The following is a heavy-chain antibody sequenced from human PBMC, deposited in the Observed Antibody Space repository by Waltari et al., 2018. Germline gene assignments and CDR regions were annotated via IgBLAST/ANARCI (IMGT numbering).Heavy chain of an antibody. J-gene: IGHJ4*02. V-gene: IGHV3-30*01. CDR3: ARGDYDSSGGLDY. CDR1: GFTFSSYA. CDR2: ISYDGSNK. Sequence: QVQLVESGGGVVQPGRSLRLSCAASGFTFSSYAMHWVRQAPGKGLEWVAVISYDGSNKYYADAVKGRFTISRDNSKNTLYLQMNSLRAEDTAVYYCARGDYDSSGGLDYWGQGTLVTVSS. D-gene: IGHD3-22*01.